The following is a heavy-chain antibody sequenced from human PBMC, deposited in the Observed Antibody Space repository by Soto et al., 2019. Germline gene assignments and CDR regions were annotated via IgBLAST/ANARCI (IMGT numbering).Heavy chain of an antibody. CDR1: GFTFSSYS. CDR2: ISSSSSYI. V-gene: IGHV3-21*06. D-gene: IGHD2-2*01. Sequence: EVQLVESGGGLVQPGGSLRLSCAASGFTFSSYSMNWVRQAPGKGLEWVSSISSSSSYIYYADSVKGRFPISRDNANNSLFNKKISLKAEDTAVYYRVRERKTHKYQIELNCFDLGGHGTLVTVAS. CDR3: VRERKTHKYQIELNCFDL. J-gene: IGHJ5*02.